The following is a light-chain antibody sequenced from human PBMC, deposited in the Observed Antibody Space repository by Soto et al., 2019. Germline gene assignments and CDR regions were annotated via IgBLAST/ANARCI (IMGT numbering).Light chain of an antibody. CDR1: QSVSSK. CDR3: RQYNNWPRAT. CDR2: DTS. V-gene: IGKV3-15*01. Sequence: IVMTQSPAILSVSPGGTATLSYRVSQSVSSKLAWYRQRPGQAPRLVIYDTSTRATGVPARFSGSGSGTEFNLTISSLQSADFGVYYCRQYNNWPRATFGGGTKVDIK. J-gene: IGKJ4*01.